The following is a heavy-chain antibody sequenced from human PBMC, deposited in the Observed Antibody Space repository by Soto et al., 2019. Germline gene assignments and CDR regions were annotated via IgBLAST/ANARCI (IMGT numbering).Heavy chain of an antibody. Sequence: EVQLVESGGGLVKPGGSLRLSCAASGFIFSTYSMNWVRQAPGKWLEWVSSISSRGSYKHYADSVKGRFTISRDNAKTSLYLQMNSLRAEDTAVYDCAREEFSNYNNYYFDYGGQGTLVTVSS. J-gene: IGHJ4*02. D-gene: IGHD4-4*01. V-gene: IGHV3-21*01. CDR1: GFIFSTYS. CDR3: AREEFSNYNNYYFDY. CDR2: ISSRGSYK.